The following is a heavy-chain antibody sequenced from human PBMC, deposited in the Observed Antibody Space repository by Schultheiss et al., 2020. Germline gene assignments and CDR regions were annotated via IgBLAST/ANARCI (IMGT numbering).Heavy chain of an antibody. Sequence: GGSLRLSCAASGFTFSSYAMHWVRQAPGKGLEWVAVISYDGSNKYYADSVKGRFTISRDNSKNTLYLQMNSLRAEDTAVYYCARDLYSIGLPTYYYYGMDVWGQGTTVTVSS. V-gene: IGHV3-30*04. CDR1: GFTFSSYA. D-gene: IGHD6-13*01. CDR3: ARDLYSIGLPTYYYYGMDV. CDR2: ISYDGSNK. J-gene: IGHJ6*02.